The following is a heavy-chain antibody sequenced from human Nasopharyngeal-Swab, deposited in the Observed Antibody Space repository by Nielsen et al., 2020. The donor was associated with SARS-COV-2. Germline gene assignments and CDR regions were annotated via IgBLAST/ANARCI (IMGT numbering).Heavy chain of an antibody. D-gene: IGHD4-11*01. J-gene: IGHJ4*02. V-gene: IGHV4-34*01. CDR2: INHIGST. CDR3: ARGRYFDDYDY. Sequence: SATLSLTCAVYGGSFTTYSWIWIRQPPGKGQEWIGEINHIGSTNYNTYNPSLNSRVTISLATSKNQFSLTLTSVTAADTAIYFCARGRYFDDYDYWGRGALVTVSS. CDR1: GGSFTTYS.